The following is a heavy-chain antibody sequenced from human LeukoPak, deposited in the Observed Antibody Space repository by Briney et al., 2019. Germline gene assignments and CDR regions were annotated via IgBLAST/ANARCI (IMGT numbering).Heavy chain of an antibody. D-gene: IGHD6-19*01. V-gene: IGHV4-59*08. CDR3: ARAVSGRFDY. Sequence: SETLSLTCTVSAGSIRSYHWGWIRQPPGKGLEWTGYIYYSGSTNYNPSLKSRVAISVDTSKNQFSLKLSSVTAADTAIYYCARAVSGRFDYWGQGTLVTVSS. CDR2: IYYSGST. CDR1: AGSIRSYH. J-gene: IGHJ4*02.